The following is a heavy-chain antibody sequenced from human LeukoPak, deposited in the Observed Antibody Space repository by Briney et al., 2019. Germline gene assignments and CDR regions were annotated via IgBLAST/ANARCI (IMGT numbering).Heavy chain of an antibody. Sequence: SETLSLTCTVSGGSISSSSYYWGWIRQPPGKGLEWIGTIYYSGSTYYNPSLKSRVTISVDTSKYQFSLKLRSVTAADTAVYYCASSGYYYGGYYFDYWGQGTLVTVSS. V-gene: IGHV4-39*01. CDR1: GGSISSSSYY. J-gene: IGHJ4*02. D-gene: IGHD3-22*01. CDR3: ASSGYYYGGYYFDY. CDR2: IYYSGST.